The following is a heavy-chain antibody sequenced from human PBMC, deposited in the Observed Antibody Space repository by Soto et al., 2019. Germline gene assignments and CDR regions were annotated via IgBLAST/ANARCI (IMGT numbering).Heavy chain of an antibody. CDR3: AKDLRRHIDIYYFDY. Sequence: GGSLRLSCAASGFTFSSYGMHWVRQAPGKGLEWVAVISYDGSNKYYADSVKGRFTISRDNSKNTLYLQMNSLRAEDTAVYYFAKDLRRHIDIYYFDYWGQGTLVTVSS. CDR1: GFTFSSYG. J-gene: IGHJ4*02. CDR2: ISYDGSNK. V-gene: IGHV3-30*18. D-gene: IGHD2-21*01.